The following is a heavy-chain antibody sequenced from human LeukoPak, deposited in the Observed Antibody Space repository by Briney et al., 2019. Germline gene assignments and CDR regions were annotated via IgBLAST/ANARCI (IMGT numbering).Heavy chain of an antibody. CDR2: ISSSGSTM. CDR1: GFTFSSYA. D-gene: IGHD2-8*01. V-gene: IGHV3-48*04. Sequence: GGSLRLSCAASGFTFSSYAMSWVRQAPGKGLEWVSYISSSGSTMYYADSVKGRFTISRDNAKNSLYLQMNSLRAEDTAVYYCARDKGTLYLSSFDYWGQGTLVTVSS. CDR3: ARDKGTLYLSSFDY. J-gene: IGHJ4*02.